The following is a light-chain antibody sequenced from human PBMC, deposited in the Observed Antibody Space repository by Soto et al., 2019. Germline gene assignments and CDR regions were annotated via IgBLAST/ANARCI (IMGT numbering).Light chain of an antibody. CDR1: QSVSNNY. Sequence: EIVLTQSPGTLSLSPGERATLSCRASQSVSNNYLAWYQQKPGQSPRLLLYDASTRATGIPDRFSGSGSGTDFTLTISSLEPEDFAVYYCQQRSKWPITFGQGTRLEIK. CDR2: DAS. CDR3: QQRSKWPIT. J-gene: IGKJ5*01. V-gene: IGKV3D-20*02.